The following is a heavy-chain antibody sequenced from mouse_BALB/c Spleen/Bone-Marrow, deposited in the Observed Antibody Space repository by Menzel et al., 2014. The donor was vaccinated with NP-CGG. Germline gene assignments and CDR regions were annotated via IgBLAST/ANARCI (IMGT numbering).Heavy chain of an antibody. Sequence: SGPELVKPGASVKMSCKASGYRFTSYVMHWVKQKPGQGLEWIGYINPYNDGTKYNEKFKGKATLTSDKSSSSDYLELSSLTSADSAVYFCGRGVYYDYDEGAMDYWGQGTSVTVSS. CDR1: GYRFTSYV. CDR3: GRGVYYDYDEGAMDY. CDR2: INPYNDGT. D-gene: IGHD2-4*01. J-gene: IGHJ4*01. V-gene: IGHV1-14*01.